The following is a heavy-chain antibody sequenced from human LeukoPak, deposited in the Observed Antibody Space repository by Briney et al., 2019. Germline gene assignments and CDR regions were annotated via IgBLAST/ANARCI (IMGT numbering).Heavy chain of an antibody. Sequence: GGSLRLSCAASGFTFSSYAMHWVRQAPGKGLEWVAVIWYDGSNKYYADSVKGRFTISRDNSKNALYLQMNSLRAEDTAVYYCARGLSMVRGVITDFDYWGQGTLVTVSS. CDR3: ARGLSMVRGVITDFDY. CDR1: GFTFSSYA. CDR2: IWYDGSNK. D-gene: IGHD3-10*01. V-gene: IGHV3-33*08. J-gene: IGHJ4*02.